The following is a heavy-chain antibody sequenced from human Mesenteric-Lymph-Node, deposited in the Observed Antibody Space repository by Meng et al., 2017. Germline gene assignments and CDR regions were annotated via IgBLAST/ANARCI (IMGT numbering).Heavy chain of an antibody. Sequence: ASAMVFCKASMYITINYGFSWVRQAPGQGLEWMGWVSGYSGHTKHPQKFQGRVTMTTDTSTSTVYMELSSLRTENTAVYYCARDRKHCSGGSCYPPLGYWGQGTLVTVSS. CDR2: VSGYSGHT. CDR3: ARDRKHCSGGSCYPPLGY. J-gene: IGHJ4*02. CDR1: MYITINYG. V-gene: IGHV1-18*01. D-gene: IGHD2-15*01.